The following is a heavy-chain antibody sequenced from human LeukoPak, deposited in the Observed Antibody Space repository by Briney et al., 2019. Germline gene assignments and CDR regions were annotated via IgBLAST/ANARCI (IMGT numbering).Heavy chain of an antibody. CDR2: IYSGGST. J-gene: IGHJ4*02. D-gene: IGHD3-10*01. V-gene: IGHV3-66*01. CDR3: ARDPVPGSGRTY. CDR1: GFTFRDYA. Sequence: PGGSLRLSCTASGFTFRDYAVSWVRQAPGKGLEWVSVIYSGGSTYYADSVKGRFTISRDNSKNTLYLQMNSLRAEDTTVYYCARDPVPGSGRTYWGQGTLVTVSS.